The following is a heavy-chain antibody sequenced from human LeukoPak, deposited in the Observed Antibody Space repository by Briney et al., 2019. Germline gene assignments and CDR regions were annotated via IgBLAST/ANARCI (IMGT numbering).Heavy chain of an antibody. D-gene: IGHD3-9*01. J-gene: IGHJ4*02. V-gene: IGHV4-39*07. CDR2: IYYSGST. CDR3: ARVYYDILTGYYPPDY. CDR1: GGSISSSSYY. Sequence: SETLSLTCTVSGGSISSSSYYWGWIRQPPGKGLEWIGSIYYSGSTYYNPSLKSRVTISVDTSKNQFSLKLSSVTAADTAVYYCARVYYDILTGYYPPDYWGQGTLVTVSS.